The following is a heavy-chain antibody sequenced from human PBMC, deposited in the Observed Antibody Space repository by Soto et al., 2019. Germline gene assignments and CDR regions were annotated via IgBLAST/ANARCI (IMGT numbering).Heavy chain of an antibody. CDR2: LYWDDDK. V-gene: IGHV2-5*02. Sequence: QITLKESGPTLVKPTQPLTLFCTFSGFPLCTSGVGVGWILQPPGKSLEWLALLYWDDDKRYIPCLKSRFIITEDTSKNQVIITMSNMYPVDTATYYCAHSPRVRYCTKSVRPYYYCYGMDVWRQGTTVTAS. CDR3: AHSPRVRYCTKSVRPYYYCYGMDV. J-gene: IGHJ6*02. D-gene: IGHD2-8*01. CDR1: GFPLCTSGVG.